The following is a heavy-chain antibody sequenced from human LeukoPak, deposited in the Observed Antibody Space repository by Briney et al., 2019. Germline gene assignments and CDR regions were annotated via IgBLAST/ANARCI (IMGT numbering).Heavy chain of an antibody. V-gene: IGHV4-59*01. D-gene: IGHD2-15*01. J-gene: IGHJ3*01. CDR2: IYYSGST. Sequence: SETLSLTCTVSGGSISSYYWSWIRQPPGKGLEWIGYIYYSGSTNYNPSLKSRVTISVDTSKNQFSLKLSSVTAADTAVYYCARDSILYFDAFDFWGQGTVVTVSS. CDR1: GGSISSYY. CDR3: ARDSILYFDAFDF.